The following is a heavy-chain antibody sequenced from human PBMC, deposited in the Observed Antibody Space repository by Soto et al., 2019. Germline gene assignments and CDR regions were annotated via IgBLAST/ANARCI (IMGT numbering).Heavy chain of an antibody. CDR2: IIPIFGTA. Sequence: SVKVSCKASGGTFSSYAISWVRQAPGQGLEWKGGIIPIFGTANYAQKFQGRVTITADESTSTAYMELSSLRSEDTAVYYCASGHYGSGRQYYYYYYGMDVWGQGTTVTVSS. D-gene: IGHD3-10*01. CDR3: ASGHYGSGRQYYYYYYGMDV. CDR1: GGTFSSYA. V-gene: IGHV1-69*13. J-gene: IGHJ6*02.